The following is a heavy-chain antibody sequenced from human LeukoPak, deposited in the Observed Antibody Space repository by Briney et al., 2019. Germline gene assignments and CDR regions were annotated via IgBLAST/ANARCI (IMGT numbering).Heavy chain of an antibody. CDR2: TYHSGTT. CDR1: RYSISSGYY. Sequence: PSETLSLTCTVSRYSISSGYYWGWIRQPPGEGLEWIGSTYHSGTTYYKPSLKSRVTISVDTSKNQFSLKVNSVTAADTAGYYFARMGEYFYESSGTWGQGTLVTVSS. D-gene: IGHD3-22*01. V-gene: IGHV4-38-2*02. J-gene: IGHJ5*02. CDR3: ARMGEYFYESSGT.